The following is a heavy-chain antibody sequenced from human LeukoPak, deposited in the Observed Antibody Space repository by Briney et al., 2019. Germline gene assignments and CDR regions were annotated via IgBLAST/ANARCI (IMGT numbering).Heavy chain of an antibody. CDR1: GFTFSSYW. CDR3: ARLRVYGFDI. V-gene: IGHV3-74*01. J-gene: IGHJ3*02. D-gene: IGHD5/OR15-5a*01. Sequence: PGGSLRLSCAASGFTFSSYWMHWVRQAPGKGRVWVSRINSEGSSTIYADSGKGRFTISRDNAKNTLYLQMNSLRSEDTAVYYCARLRVYGFDIWGQGTMVTVSS. CDR2: INSEGSST.